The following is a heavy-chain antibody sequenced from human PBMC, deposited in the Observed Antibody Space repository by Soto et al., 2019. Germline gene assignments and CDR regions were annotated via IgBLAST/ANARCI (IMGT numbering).Heavy chain of an antibody. V-gene: IGHV5-10-1*01. D-gene: IGHD2-2*02. CDR1: GYSFTNNW. J-gene: IGHJ4*03. Sequence: GQSLKISCKGSGYSFTNNWISWVRQMPGKGLEWMGRIDPRDSYTNYSPSFQGHVTISVDKSDNTSYLQWNSLKASDSAMYFCARSCCLRNSCYNGYFGYWGRGTLVTVSS. CDR3: ARSCCLRNSCYNGYFGY. CDR2: IDPRDSYT.